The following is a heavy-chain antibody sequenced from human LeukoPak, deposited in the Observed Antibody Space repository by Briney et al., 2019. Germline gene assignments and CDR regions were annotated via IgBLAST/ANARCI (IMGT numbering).Heavy chain of an antibody. D-gene: IGHD2-15*01. CDR3: AKRAASAEYFQH. J-gene: IGHJ1*01. CDR1: GFTFDDYA. Sequence: GRSLRLSCAASGFTFDDYAMHWVRQAPGKGLEWVSGISWNSGSIGYAGSVKGRFTISRDNAKNSLYLQMNSLRAEDTALYYCAKRAASAEYFQHWGQGTLVTVSS. CDR2: ISWNSGSI. V-gene: IGHV3-9*01.